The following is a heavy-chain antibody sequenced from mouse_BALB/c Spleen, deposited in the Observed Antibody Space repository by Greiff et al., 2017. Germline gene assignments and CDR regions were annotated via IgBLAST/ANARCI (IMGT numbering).Heavy chain of an antibody. Sequence: VQLQESGPGLVAPSQCLSITCTASGFSLTSSGVHWVRQPPGKGLEWLGVIWAGGSTNYNSALMSRLSISTNNSKSHVIVKMNSMQTDDTAMYYCARDRRDYGNYEDSYAMDYWGQGTSVTVSS. CDR3: ARDRRDYGNYEDSYAMDY. D-gene: IGHD2-1*01. CDR1: GFSLTSSG. V-gene: IGHV2-9*02. CDR2: IWAGGST. J-gene: IGHJ4*01.